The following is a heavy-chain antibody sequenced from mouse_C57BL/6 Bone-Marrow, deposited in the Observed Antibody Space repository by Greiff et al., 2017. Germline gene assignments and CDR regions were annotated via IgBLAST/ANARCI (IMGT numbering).Heavy chain of an antibody. CDR1: GFTFSDYY. CDR2: ISNGGGST. Sequence: EVQLQESGGGLVQPGGSLKLSCAASGFTFSDYYMYWVRQTPEKRLEWVAYISNGGGSTYYPDTVKGRFTISRDNAKNTLYLQMSRLKSEDTAMYYCARQGYYDYDEGFAYWGQGTLVTVSA. D-gene: IGHD2-4*01. V-gene: IGHV5-12*01. CDR3: ARQGYYDYDEGFAY. J-gene: IGHJ3*01.